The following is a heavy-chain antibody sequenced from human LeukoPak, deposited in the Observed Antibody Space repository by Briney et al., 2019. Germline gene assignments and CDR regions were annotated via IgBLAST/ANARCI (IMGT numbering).Heavy chain of an antibody. D-gene: IGHD3/OR15-3a*01. CDR3: ARETRTGVDYYYYYYMDV. CDR1: GGTFSSYA. J-gene: IGHJ6*03. Sequence: ASVKVSCKASGGTFSSYAISWVRQAPGQGLEWMGGIIPIFGTANYAQKFQGRVTITADESTSTAYMELSSLRSEDTAVYYCARETRTGVDYYYYYYMDVWGKGTTVTISS. V-gene: IGHV1-69*13. CDR2: IIPIFGTA.